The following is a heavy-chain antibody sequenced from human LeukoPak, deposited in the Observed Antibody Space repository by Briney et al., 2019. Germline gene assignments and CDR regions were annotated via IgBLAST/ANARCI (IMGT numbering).Heavy chain of an antibody. CDR2: IYHSGST. CDR3: ARHYYDSSGYPYYFDY. V-gene: IGHV4-38-2*01. J-gene: IGHJ4*02. CDR1: GYSISSGYY. D-gene: IGHD3-22*01. Sequence: SETLSLTCAVSGYSISSGYYWGWIRPPPGKGLEWIGRIYHSGSTYYNPSLKSRVTISVDTSKNQFSLKLSSVTAADTAVYYCARHYYDSSGYPYYFDYWGQGTLVTVSS.